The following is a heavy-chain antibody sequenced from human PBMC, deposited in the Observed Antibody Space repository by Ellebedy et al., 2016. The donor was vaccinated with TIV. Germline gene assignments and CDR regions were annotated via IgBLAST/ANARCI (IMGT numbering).Heavy chain of an antibody. CDR3: AFSVRGLSGYYYGMDV. CDR1: GGTFSKYG. J-gene: IGHJ6*02. V-gene: IGHV1-69*04. Sequence: AASVKVSCKASGGTFSKYGFSWVRQAPGQGLEWMGRIIPILGIANYAQKFQGRVTITADKSTSTAYMELSSLRSEDTAVYYCAFSVRGLSGYYYGMDVWGQGTTVTVSS. D-gene: IGHD3-16*02. CDR2: IIPILGIA.